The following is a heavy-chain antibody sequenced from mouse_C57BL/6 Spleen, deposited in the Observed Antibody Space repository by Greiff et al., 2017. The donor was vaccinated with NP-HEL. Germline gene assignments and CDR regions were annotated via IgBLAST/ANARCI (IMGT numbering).Heavy chain of an antibody. Sequence: QVQLQQPGAELVKPGASVKLSCKASGYTFTSYWMHWVKQRPGRGLEWIGRIVPNSGGTKYNEKFKSKATLTVDKPSSTAYMQLSSLTSEDSAVYYCARDGDYGAFAYWGQGTLVTVSA. D-gene: IGHD2-4*01. J-gene: IGHJ3*01. V-gene: IGHV1-72*01. CDR3: ARDGDYGAFAY. CDR2: IVPNSGGT. CDR1: GYTFTSYW.